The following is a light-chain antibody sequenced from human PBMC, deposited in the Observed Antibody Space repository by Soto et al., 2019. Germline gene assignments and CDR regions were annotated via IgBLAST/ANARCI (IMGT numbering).Light chain of an antibody. CDR3: QQRSASLT. J-gene: IGKJ4*01. CDR1: QSAASY. V-gene: IGKV3-11*01. Sequence: EIVLTQSPATLSLSPGEGATLSCRASQSAASYLAWYQQKPGQAPRLLIYDTSNRATGIPARFSGSGSGTDFTLTISSLEPEDFAVYYCQQRSASLTFGGGTKVEI. CDR2: DTS.